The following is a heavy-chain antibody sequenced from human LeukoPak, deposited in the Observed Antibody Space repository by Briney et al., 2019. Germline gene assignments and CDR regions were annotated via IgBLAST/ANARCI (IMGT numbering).Heavy chain of an antibody. V-gene: IGHV1-18*01. CDR3: ARGVSIMITWGGSLPNFDY. CDR2: ISAYNGNT. D-gene: IGHD3-16*01. Sequence: ASVKVSCKASGYTFTSYGISWVRQAPGQGLEWMGWISAYNGNTNYAQKLQGRVTMTTDTSTSTAYMELRSLRSDDRAVYYCARGVSIMITWGGSLPNFDYWGQGTLVTASS. J-gene: IGHJ4*02. CDR1: GYTFTSYG.